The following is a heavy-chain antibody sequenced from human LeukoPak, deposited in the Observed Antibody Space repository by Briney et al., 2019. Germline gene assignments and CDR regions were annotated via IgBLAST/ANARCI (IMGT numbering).Heavy chain of an antibody. CDR3: ARLDDSSGYYMWDY. CDR1: GYTFTSYG. CDR2: ISAYNGNT. Sequence: ASVKVSCKASGYTFTSYGISWVRQAPGQGLEWMGWISAYNGNTNYAQKLQGRVTMTTDTSTSTAYMELRSLRSDDTAVYYFARLDDSSGYYMWDYWGQGTLVTVS. V-gene: IGHV1-18*01. D-gene: IGHD3-22*01. J-gene: IGHJ4*02.